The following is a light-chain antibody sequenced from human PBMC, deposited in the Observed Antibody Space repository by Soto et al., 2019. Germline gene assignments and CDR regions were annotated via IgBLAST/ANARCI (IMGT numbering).Light chain of an antibody. Sequence: EIVMTQSPVTLSLSPGDTATLSCRASHDVTRRLAWYQVKHGQAPRLLIYDASTRATGLPARFSGTGSGTEVTLTISSLQSEDFAVYYCQHYTHWPLTGGGGTKVEI. J-gene: IGKJ4*02. V-gene: IGKV3-15*01. CDR1: HDVTRR. CDR3: QHYTHWPLT. CDR2: DAS.